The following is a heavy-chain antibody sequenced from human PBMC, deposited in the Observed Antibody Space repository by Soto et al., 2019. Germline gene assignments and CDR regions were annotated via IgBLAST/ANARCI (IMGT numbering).Heavy chain of an antibody. CDR2: IYPGDSDT. Sequence: GESLKISCKGSGYSFTSYWIGWVRQMPGKGLEWMGIIYPGDSDTRYSPSFQGQVTISADKSIRTAYLQWSSLKASDTAMYYCARSQNLYYYGMDVWGQGTTVTVSS. CDR1: GYSFTSYW. V-gene: IGHV5-51*01. CDR3: ARSQNLYYYGMDV. J-gene: IGHJ6*02.